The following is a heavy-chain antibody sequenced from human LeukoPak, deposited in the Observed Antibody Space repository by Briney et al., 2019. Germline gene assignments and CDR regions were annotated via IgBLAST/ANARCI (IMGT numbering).Heavy chain of an antibody. Sequence: MASQTLSLTCTVSGGSISSGSYYWSWIRQPAGKGLEWIGRIYTSGSTNYNPSLKSRVTISVDTSKNQVSLKLSSVTAADTAVYYCARDKWSGFDYWGQGTLVTVSS. V-gene: IGHV4-61*02. D-gene: IGHD3-3*01. CDR3: ARDKWSGFDY. CDR2: IYTSGST. CDR1: GGSISSGSYY. J-gene: IGHJ4*02.